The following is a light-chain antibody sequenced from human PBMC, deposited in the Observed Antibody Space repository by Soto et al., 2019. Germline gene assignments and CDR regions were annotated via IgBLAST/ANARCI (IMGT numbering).Light chain of an antibody. Sequence: EIVLTQSPGTLSLSPGERATLSCRASQSIVRSYLAWYQQKPGQAPRLLIYGASSRATGIPERFSGSGSGTDFTLTISRLEPEDFAVYYCQQYGSSPYTFGQGTKLEIK. CDR1: QSIVRSY. CDR3: QQYGSSPYT. V-gene: IGKV3-20*01. CDR2: GAS. J-gene: IGKJ2*01.